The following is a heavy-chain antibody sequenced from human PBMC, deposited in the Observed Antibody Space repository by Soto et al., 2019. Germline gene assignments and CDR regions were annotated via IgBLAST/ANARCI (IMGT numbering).Heavy chain of an antibody. CDR1: GYTFTGYY. D-gene: IGHD6-19*01. Sequence: VASVKVSCKASGYTFTGYYMHWVRQAPGQGLEWMGGINPNSGGTNYAQKFQGRVTMTRDTSISTAYMELSRLRSDDTAVYYCARRDSSGWYYAFDIWGQGTMVTVSS. J-gene: IGHJ3*02. CDR2: INPNSGGT. CDR3: ARRDSSGWYYAFDI. V-gene: IGHV1-2*02.